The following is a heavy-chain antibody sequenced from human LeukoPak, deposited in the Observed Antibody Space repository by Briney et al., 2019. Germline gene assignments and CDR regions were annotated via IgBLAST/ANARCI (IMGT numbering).Heavy chain of an antibody. CDR2: IYSGGST. CDR3: AKDFRWVTPRPDAFDI. D-gene: IGHD2-21*02. CDR1: GFTVSSNY. V-gene: IGHV3-53*05. Sequence: GGSLRLSCAASGFTVSSNYMSWVRQAPGKGLEWVSVIYSGGSTYYADSVKGRFTISRDNSKNTLYLQMNSLRAEDTAVYYCAKDFRWVTPRPDAFDIWGQRTMVTVSS. J-gene: IGHJ3*02.